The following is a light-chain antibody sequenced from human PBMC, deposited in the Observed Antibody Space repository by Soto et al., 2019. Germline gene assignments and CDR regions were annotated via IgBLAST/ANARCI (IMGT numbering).Light chain of an antibody. J-gene: IGKJ4*01. CDR1: QSLVHSDGNTY. V-gene: IGKV2-30*02. CDR3: FQALHPSPT. Sequence: VVNECRPSRPVNHEKPTSISCRSSQSLVHSDGNTYLNWFQQRPGQSPRRLIYKASNRDSGVPDRFSGSGLGTDFTLNMSRVYGVDIRADQCFQALHPSPTFSGGTKVDI. CDR2: KAS.